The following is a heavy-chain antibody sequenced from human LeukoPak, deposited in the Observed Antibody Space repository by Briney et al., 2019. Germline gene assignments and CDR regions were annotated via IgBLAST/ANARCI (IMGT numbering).Heavy chain of an antibody. CDR2: ILADGNAK. Sequence: GGSLRLPWAGSGFIFSNCFLQWVRQSPDKGLEWLALILADGNAKFYADSVKGRFTISRDDSKNTLFLQMNSLEPDDTALYQCAGGIDLWVWAFENWGQGTMVTVS. CDR1: GFIFSNCF. D-gene: IGHD3-3*01. CDR3: AGGIDLWVWAFEN. V-gene: IGHV3-30*04. J-gene: IGHJ3*02.